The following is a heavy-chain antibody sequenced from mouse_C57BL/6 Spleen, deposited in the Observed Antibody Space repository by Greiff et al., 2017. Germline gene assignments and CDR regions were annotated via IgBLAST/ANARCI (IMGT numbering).Heavy chain of an antibody. J-gene: IGHJ4*01. CDR3: ARRELTGTRGYAMDY. CDR2: ISSGGSYT. V-gene: IGHV5-6*02. Sequence: EVKVIESGGDLVKPGGSLKLSCAASGFTFSSYCMSWVRQTPDKRLEWVATISSGGSYTYYPDSVKGRFTISRDNAKNTLYLQVSSLKSEDTAMDYCARRELTGTRGYAMDYWGQGTSVTVSS. CDR1: GFTFSSYC. D-gene: IGHD4-1*01.